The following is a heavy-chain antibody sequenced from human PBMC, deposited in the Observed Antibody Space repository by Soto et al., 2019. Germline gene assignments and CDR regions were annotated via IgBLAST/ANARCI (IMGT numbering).Heavy chain of an antibody. J-gene: IGHJ6*02. Sequence: PSQTLSLTCAISGDSVSSNSAAWNWIRQSPSRGLEWLGRTYYRSKWYNDYAVSVKSRITINPDTSKNQFSLQLNSVTPEDTAVYYCARVPWEVYARGDYYYGMDVWGQGTTVTVSS. V-gene: IGHV6-1*01. CDR3: ARVPWEVYARGDYYYGMDV. CDR1: GDSVSSNSAA. CDR2: TYYRSKWYN. D-gene: IGHD2-8*01.